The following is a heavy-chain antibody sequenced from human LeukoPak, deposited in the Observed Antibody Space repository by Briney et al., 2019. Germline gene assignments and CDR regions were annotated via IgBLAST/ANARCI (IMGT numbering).Heavy chain of an antibody. CDR3: ARPADGYYFDY. CDR1: GFTFSSYG. V-gene: IGHV4-34*01. CDR2: INHSGST. J-gene: IGHJ4*02. Sequence: LRLSCAASGFTFSSYGMSWIRQPPGKGLEWIGEINHSGSTNYNPSLKSRVTISVDTSKNQFSLKLSSVTAADTAVYYCARPADGYYFDYWGQGTLVTVSS. D-gene: IGHD5-24*01.